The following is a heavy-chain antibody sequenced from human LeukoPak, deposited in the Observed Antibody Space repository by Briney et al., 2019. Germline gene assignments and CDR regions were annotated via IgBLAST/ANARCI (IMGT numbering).Heavy chain of an antibody. CDR2: INPSGGST. V-gene: IGHV1-46*01. D-gene: IGHD3-10*01. Sequence: ASVKVSCKASGYIFTSYYMHWLRQAPGQGLEWMGIINPSGGSTSYAQKFQGRVTLTRDTSTSTVYMELSSLRAEDTAVYYCATGCRGGSPWGQGTLVTVSS. CDR3: ATGCRGGSP. J-gene: IGHJ5*02. CDR1: GYIFTSYY.